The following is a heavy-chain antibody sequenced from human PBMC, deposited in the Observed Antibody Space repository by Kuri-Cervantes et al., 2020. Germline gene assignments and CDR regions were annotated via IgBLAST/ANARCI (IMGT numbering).Heavy chain of an antibody. Sequence: ALVKVSCKASGYTFTSYDINWVRQATGQGLEWMGWMNPNSGNTGYAQKFQGRVTITRNTSISTAYMELSSLRSEDTAVYYCARGLPRGVVTPSYYYYGMDVWGQGTTVTVSS. CDR2: MNPNSGNT. CDR3: ARGLPRGVVTPSYYYYGMDV. V-gene: IGHV1-8*01. D-gene: IGHD3-3*01. J-gene: IGHJ6*02. CDR1: GYTFTSYD.